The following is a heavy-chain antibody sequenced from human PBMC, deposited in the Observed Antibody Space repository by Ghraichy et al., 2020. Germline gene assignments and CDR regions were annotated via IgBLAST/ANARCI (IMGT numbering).Heavy chain of an antibody. CDR3: AREGLRGDLRYFDWLSGGGGKEDTDY. D-gene: IGHD3-9*01. CDR2: ISSSSSYI. V-gene: IGHV3-21*01. CDR1: GFTFSSYS. J-gene: IGHJ4*02. Sequence: GGSLRLSCAASGFTFSSYSMNWVRQAPGKGLEWVSSISSSSSYIYYADSVKGRFTISRDNAKNSLYLQMNSLRAEDTAVYYCAREGLRGDLRYFDWLSGGGGKEDTDYWGQGTLVTVSS.